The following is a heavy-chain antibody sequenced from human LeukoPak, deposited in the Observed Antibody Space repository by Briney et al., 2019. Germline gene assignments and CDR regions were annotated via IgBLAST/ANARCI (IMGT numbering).Heavy chain of an antibody. CDR2: IYTSGST. D-gene: IGHD3-16*02. V-gene: IGHV4-4*07. CDR1: GGSISSYY. CDR3: AREYYDYVWGSYRYPNRGYYFDY. Sequence: SETLSLTCTVSGGSISSYYWSWIRQHAGKGLEWIGRIYTSGSTNYNPSLKSRVTMSVDTSKNQFSLKLSSVTAADTAVYYCAREYYDYVWGSYRYPNRGYYFDYWGQGTLVTVSS. J-gene: IGHJ4*02.